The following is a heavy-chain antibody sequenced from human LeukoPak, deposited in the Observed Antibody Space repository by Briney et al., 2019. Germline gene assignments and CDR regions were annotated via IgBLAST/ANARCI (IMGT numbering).Heavy chain of an antibody. CDR2: IYYSGST. CDR3: ARVSPYYYYYGMDV. V-gene: IGHV4-31*03. CDR1: GGSISSGGYY. Sequence: SQTLSLTCTVSGGSISSGGYYWSWIRQHPGKGLEWIGYIYYSGSTYYNPSLKSRVTISVDTSKNQFSLKLGSVTAADTAVYYCARVSPYYYYYGMDVWGQGTTVTVSS. J-gene: IGHJ6*02.